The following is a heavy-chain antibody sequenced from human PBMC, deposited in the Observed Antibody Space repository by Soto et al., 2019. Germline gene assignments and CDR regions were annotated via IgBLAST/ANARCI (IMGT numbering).Heavy chain of an antibody. D-gene: IGHD3-10*01. Sequence: TGGSLRLSCTASGFPFSSYWMHWVRQAPGKGLVWISRSNSDASSTTYADSVKGRFTISRDNAENTLFLQMNSLRVDDTAVYYCARGYYGSEGTEYFQHWGRGTLVTVSS. CDR2: SNSDASST. CDR3: ARGYYGSEGTEYFQH. J-gene: IGHJ1*01. V-gene: IGHV3-74*03. CDR1: GFPFSSYW.